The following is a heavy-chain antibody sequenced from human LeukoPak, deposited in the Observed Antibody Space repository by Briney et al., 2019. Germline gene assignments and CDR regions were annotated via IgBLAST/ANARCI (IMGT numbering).Heavy chain of an antibody. CDR2: ISSLGTKI. D-gene: IGHD4-11*01. V-gene: IGHV3-48*03. Sequence: GSLRLSCAASGFTFGTSEMNWVRQAPGKGLEGVSYISSLGTKIYYADSVRGRFTMSRDNAKNSLYLQMDSLRAEDTAIYYCARERVTTGGDVCDIWGQGTMVTVSS. CDR1: GFTFGTSE. J-gene: IGHJ3*02. CDR3: ARERVTTGGDVCDI.